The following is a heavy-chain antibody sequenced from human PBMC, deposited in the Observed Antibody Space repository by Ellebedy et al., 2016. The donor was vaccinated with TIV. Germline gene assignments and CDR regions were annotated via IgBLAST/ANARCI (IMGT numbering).Heavy chain of an antibody. CDR3: ARDRDGSSSSDFQH. CDR2: IGTYEGNT. V-gene: IGHV1-18*04. J-gene: IGHJ1*01. Sequence: AASVKVSCKASGYTFTTYGITWVRQAPGQGPEWMGWIGTYEGNTKYAQKLQGRVTMTRDTSTSTAYTELRSLRSDDTAVYYCARDRDGSSSSDFQHWGPGTLVTVSS. CDR1: GYTFTTYG. D-gene: IGHD6-6*01.